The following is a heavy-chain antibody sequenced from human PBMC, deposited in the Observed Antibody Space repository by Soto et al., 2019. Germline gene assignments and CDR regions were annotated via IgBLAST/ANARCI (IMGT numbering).Heavy chain of an antibody. V-gene: IGHV4-4*02. CDR3: ARDNQVYDSSGYYLGRSAFDI. D-gene: IGHD3-22*01. CDR2: IYHSGST. CDR1: GGSISSSNW. Sequence: PSETLSLTCAVSGGSISSSNWWSWVRQPPGKGLEWIGEIYHSGSTNYNPSLKSRVTISVGKSKNQFSLKLSSVTAADTAVYYCARDNQVYDSSGYYLGRSAFDIWGQGTMVTVSS. J-gene: IGHJ3*02.